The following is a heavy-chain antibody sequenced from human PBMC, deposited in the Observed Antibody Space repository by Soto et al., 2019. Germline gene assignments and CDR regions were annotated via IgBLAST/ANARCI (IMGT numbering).Heavy chain of an antibody. V-gene: IGHV4-34*01. CDR3: ARDCSGGSCYAPGFDY. D-gene: IGHD2-15*01. J-gene: IGHJ4*02. Sequence: SETLSLTCTVSGGSISSYYWSWIRQPPGKGLEWIGEINHSGSTNYNPSLKSRVTISVDTSKNQFSLKLSSVTAADTAVYYCARDCSGGSCYAPGFDYWGQGTLVTVSS. CDR1: GGSISSYY. CDR2: INHSGST.